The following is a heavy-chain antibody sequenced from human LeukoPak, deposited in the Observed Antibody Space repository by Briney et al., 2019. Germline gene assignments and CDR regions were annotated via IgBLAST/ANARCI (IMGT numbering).Heavy chain of an antibody. CDR3: ARDYGDSI. D-gene: IGHD4-17*01. J-gene: IGHJ4*02. Sequence: PSETLSLTCAVYGGSFSGYYWSWIRQPPGKGLEWVANINEDGSDKHYVDSVKGRFTISRDNARSSLYLQMNTLRADDTAVYYCARDYGDSIWGQGTLVTVSS. V-gene: IGHV3-7*01. CDR2: INEDGSDK. CDR1: GGSFSGYY.